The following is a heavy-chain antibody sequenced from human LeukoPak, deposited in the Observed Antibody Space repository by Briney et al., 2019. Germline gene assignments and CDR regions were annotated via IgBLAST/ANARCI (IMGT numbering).Heavy chain of an antibody. Sequence: PGGSLRLSCAASGFTFSSYSMNWVRQAPGKGLEWVSSISSCSSYIYYADSVKGRFTISRDKSKNTLYLQMNSLRAEDTAVYYCAKDLGYCSGGSCYGYYYMDVWGKGTTVTVSS. CDR3: AKDLGYCSGGSCYGYYYMDV. D-gene: IGHD2-15*01. J-gene: IGHJ6*03. CDR2: ISSCSSYI. V-gene: IGHV3-21*04. CDR1: GFTFSSYS.